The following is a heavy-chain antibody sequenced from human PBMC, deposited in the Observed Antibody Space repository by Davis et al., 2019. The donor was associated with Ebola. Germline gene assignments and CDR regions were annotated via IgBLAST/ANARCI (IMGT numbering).Heavy chain of an antibody. V-gene: IGHV4-59*08. CDR3: ARQTETAFDP. CDR2: ISSSGSA. Sequence: PSETLSLTCTVSGGSLSNYYWSWIRQPPGKGLEWIAYISSSGSANYNPSLKSRVTISVDTSKNQFSLKLSSVTAADTAVYYCARQTETAFDPWGQGTLVTVSS. CDR1: GGSLSNYY. J-gene: IGHJ5*02.